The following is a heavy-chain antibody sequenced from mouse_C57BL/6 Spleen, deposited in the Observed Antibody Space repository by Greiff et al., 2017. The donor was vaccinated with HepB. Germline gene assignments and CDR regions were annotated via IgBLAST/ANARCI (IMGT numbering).Heavy chain of an antibody. CDR1: GYAFSSYW. CDR2: IYPGDGDT. D-gene: IGHD1-1*01. J-gene: IGHJ4*01. Sequence: QVQLKQSGAELVKPGASVKISCKASGYAFSSYWMNWVKQRPGKGLEWIGQIYPGDGDTNYNGKFKGKATLTADKSSSTAYMQLSSLTSEDSAVYFCARGGGNYGSSPYAMDYWGQGTSVTVSS. CDR3: ARGGGNYGSSPYAMDY. V-gene: IGHV1-80*01.